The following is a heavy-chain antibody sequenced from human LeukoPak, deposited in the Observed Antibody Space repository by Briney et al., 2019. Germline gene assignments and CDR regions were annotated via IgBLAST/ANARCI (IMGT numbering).Heavy chain of an antibody. Sequence: GGSLRLSCAASGFTFNSYSMNWVRQAPGKGLEWVSSISSSSSYIYYADSVKGRFTISRDNAKNSLYLQMNSLRAEDTAVYYCARDGPVAAAGLDYWGQGTLVTVSS. J-gene: IGHJ4*02. V-gene: IGHV3-21*01. CDR2: ISSSSSYI. CDR1: GFTFNSYS. CDR3: ARDGPVAAAGLDY. D-gene: IGHD6-13*01.